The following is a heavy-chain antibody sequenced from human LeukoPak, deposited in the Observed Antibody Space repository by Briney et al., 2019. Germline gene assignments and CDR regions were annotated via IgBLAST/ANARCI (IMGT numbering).Heavy chain of an antibody. V-gene: IGHV4-59*01. Sequence: SETLSLTCTVSGGSISSYYWSWIRQPPGKGLEWIGYIYYSGSTNYNPSLRSRVTMSVDTSKNQFSLKLSSVTAADTAVYYCARLEGYSSPPDYWGQGTLVTVSS. CDR3: ARLEGYSSPPDY. D-gene: IGHD6-13*01. J-gene: IGHJ4*02. CDR1: GGSISSYY. CDR2: IYYSGST.